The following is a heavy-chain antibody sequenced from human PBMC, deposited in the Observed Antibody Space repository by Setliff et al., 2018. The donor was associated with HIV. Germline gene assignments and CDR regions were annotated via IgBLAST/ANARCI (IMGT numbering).Heavy chain of an antibody. D-gene: IGHD2-8*02. Sequence: SETLSLTCTVSGGSISPYYWSWIRQPAGKGLEWIGRIYSSGSTYYNPSLKSRLTISVDTSTNHFSLKLSSVAAADTAVYYCARLVGYYRSDNANYYYMDVWGKGTTVTVSS. V-gene: IGHV4-59*05. CDR3: ARLVGYYRSDNANYYYMDV. J-gene: IGHJ6*03. CDR1: GGSISPYY. CDR2: IYSSGST.